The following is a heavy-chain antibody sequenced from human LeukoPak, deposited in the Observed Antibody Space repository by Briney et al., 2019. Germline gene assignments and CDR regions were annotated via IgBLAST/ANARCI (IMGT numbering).Heavy chain of an antibody. CDR2: ISGSGGST. CDR1: GFTFSSYA. D-gene: IGHD4-17*01. Sequence: GGSLRLSCAASGFTFSSYAMSWVRQAPGKGLEWVSAISGSGGSTYYADSVKGRFTISRDNSKNTLYLQMNSLRAEDTAVYYCAKEAAMTTVITHNAFDIWGQGTMVTVSS. J-gene: IGHJ3*02. CDR3: AKEAAMTTVITHNAFDI. V-gene: IGHV3-23*01.